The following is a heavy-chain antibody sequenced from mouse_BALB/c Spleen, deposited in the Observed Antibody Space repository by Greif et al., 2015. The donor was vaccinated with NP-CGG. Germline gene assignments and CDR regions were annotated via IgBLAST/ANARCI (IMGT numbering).Heavy chain of an antibody. CDR3: ARDDYGSRGYAMDY. CDR2: ISSGGSYT. CDR1: GFTFSSYA. V-gene: IGHV5-9-4*01. D-gene: IGHD1-1*01. Sequence: EVKLMESGGGLVKPGGSLKLSCAASGFTFSSYAMSWVRQSPEKRLEWVAEISSGGSYTYYPDTVTGRFTISRDNAKNTLYLEMSSLRSEDTAMYYCARDDYGSRGYAMDYWGQGTSVTVSS. J-gene: IGHJ4*01.